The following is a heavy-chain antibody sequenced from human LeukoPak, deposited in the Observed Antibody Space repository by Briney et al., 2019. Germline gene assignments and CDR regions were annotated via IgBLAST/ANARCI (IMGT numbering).Heavy chain of an antibody. D-gene: IGHD2-2*03. V-gene: IGHV3-23*01. CDR1: GFTFNKYA. CDR2: LCGSGVST. J-gene: IGHJ6*03. CDR3: AKRYTRGDVGYYYYMDV. Sequence: PGGSLRLSCAASGFTFNKYAMSWVRQAPGRGLEWVSGLCGSGVSTYYADSVKGRFTTSRDNSKNTLYMQMNSLRAEDTAIYYCAKRYTRGDVGYYYYMDVWGKGTTVTVSS.